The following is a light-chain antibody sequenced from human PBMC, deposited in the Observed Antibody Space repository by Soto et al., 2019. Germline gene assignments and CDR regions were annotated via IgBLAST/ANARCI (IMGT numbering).Light chain of an antibody. J-gene: IGLJ1*01. CDR1: SANIGTNS. Sequence: QSVLTQPPSVSGPPGQSVTISCSGRSANIGTNSVNWYQEVPGTAPKLIIYSNDMRASGVHDRFSGSKSGTSASLDISGLKSADEADDYCAYSDDSREPSDVLG. CDR2: SND. V-gene: IGLV1-44*01. CDR3: AYSDDSREPSDV.